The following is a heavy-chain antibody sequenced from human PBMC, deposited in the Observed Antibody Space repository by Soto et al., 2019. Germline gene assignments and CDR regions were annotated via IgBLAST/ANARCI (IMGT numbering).Heavy chain of an antibody. CDR3: VRDKRTISGIFPGY. J-gene: IGHJ4*02. CDR1: RFDVTTNC. V-gene: IGHV3-53*01. CDR2: VCTGGAK. D-gene: IGHD1-1*01. Sequence: PGGSLRLSCVGSRFDVTTNCMRWVSQAPGKGMECVSIVCTGGAKHYADSVKGRFTISRDRSKNTVHLQMNNVRAEDTAVYYCVRDKRTISGIFPGYWGQGTQVTVSS.